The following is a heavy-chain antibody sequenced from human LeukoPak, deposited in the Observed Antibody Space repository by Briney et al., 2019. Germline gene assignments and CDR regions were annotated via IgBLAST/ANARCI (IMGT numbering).Heavy chain of an antibody. CDR3: AREKETTVKYYYYYYMDI. CDR1: GGSISSYY. CDR2: IYTSGST. Sequence: SETLSLTCTVSGGSISSYYWSWIRQPAGKGLEWIGRIYTSGSTNYNPSLKSRVTMSVDTSKNQFSLKLSSVTAADTAVYYCAREKETTVKYYYYYYMDIWGKGTTVTVSS. D-gene: IGHD4-11*01. V-gene: IGHV4-4*07. J-gene: IGHJ6*03.